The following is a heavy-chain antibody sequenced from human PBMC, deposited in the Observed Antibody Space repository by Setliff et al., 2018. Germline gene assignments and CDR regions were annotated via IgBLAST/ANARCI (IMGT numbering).Heavy chain of an antibody. J-gene: IGHJ6*03. CDR2: ISVYNGDT. D-gene: IGHD6-6*01. V-gene: IGHV1-18*01. CDR3: ARDLYSSSPYYYYYYMDV. CDR1: GYSFTIYG. Sequence: ASVKVSCKASGYSFTIYGISWVRQAPGQGLEWMGWISVYNGDTNYPQRLQGRVIMTTDTSTSTAYMELSRLRSDDTAVYYCARDLYSSSPYYYYYYMDVWGKGTTVTVSS.